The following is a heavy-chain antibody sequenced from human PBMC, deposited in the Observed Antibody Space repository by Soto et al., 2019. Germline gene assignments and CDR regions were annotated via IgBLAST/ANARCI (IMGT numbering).Heavy chain of an antibody. D-gene: IGHD1-26*01. V-gene: IGHV3-23*01. CDR2: ITGSGFSA. Sequence: GGSLRLSCAASGFTFSSYAMSWVRQAPGRGLEWVSAITGSGFSAYYADSVKGRFTISRDNFKTTLYLEMNSLRADDAAVYFCGKGVSGRAAGGIDQWGQGTLVTVSS. CDR1: GFTFSSYA. CDR3: GKGVSGRAAGGIDQ. J-gene: IGHJ5*02.